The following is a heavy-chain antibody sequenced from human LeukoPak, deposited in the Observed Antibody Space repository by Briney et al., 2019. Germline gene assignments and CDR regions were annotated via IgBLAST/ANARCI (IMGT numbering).Heavy chain of an antibody. D-gene: IGHD4-17*01. CDR2: IYYSGST. Sequence: SETLSLTCTVSGGSISSYYWSWIRQPPGKGLEWIGYIYYSGSTNYNPSLKSRVTISVDTSKNQFSLKLSSVTAADTAVYYCARAHCGDYGDYYFDYWGQGTLVTVSS. CDR3: ARAHCGDYGDYYFDY. CDR1: GGSISSYY. J-gene: IGHJ4*02. V-gene: IGHV4-59*01.